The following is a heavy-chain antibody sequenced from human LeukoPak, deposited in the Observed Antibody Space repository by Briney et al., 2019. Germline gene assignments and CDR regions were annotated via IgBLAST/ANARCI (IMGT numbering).Heavy chain of an antibody. CDR3: ARRISSSGTPRDALYFDY. Sequence: GESLKISCKGSGYSFTSYWIGWVRQMPGKGLEWMGIIYPGDSDTRYSPSFQGQVTISADKSISTAYLQWSSLKASDTAMYYCARRISSSGTPRDALYFDYWGQGTLVTVSS. CDR1: GYSFTSYW. D-gene: IGHD3-22*01. CDR2: IYPGDSDT. V-gene: IGHV5-51*01. J-gene: IGHJ4*02.